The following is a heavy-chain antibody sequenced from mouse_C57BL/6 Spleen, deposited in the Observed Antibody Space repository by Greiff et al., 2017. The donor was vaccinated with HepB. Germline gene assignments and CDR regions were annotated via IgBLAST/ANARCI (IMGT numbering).Heavy chain of an antibody. CDR1: GYSITSGYY. D-gene: IGHD1-1*01. Sequence: VQLKESGPGLVKPSQSLSLTCSVTGYSITSGYYWNWIRQFPGNKLEWMGYISYDGSNNYNPSLKNRISITRDTSKNQFFLKLNSVTTEDTATYYCARGYYGSSYVYWYFDVWGTGTTVTVSS. CDR2: ISYDGSN. CDR3: ARGYYGSSYVYWYFDV. J-gene: IGHJ1*03. V-gene: IGHV3-6*01.